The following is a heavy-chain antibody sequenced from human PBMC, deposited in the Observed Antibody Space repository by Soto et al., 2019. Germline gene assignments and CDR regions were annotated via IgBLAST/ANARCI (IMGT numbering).Heavy chain of an antibody. V-gene: IGHV1-69*13. CDR2: IIPIFGTA. CDR3: ARGAPYYSNWFDP. Sequence: SVKVSCKASGGTFSSYAISWVRQAPGQGLEWMGGIIPIFGTANYAQKFQGRVTITADESTSTAYMELSSLRSEDTAVYYCARGAPYYSNWFDPWGQGTLVTVSS. D-gene: IGHD3-22*01. CDR1: GGTFSSYA. J-gene: IGHJ5*02.